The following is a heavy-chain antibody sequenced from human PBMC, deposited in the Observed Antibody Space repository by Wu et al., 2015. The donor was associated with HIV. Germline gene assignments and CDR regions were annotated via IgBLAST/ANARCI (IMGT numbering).Heavy chain of an antibody. Sequence: QLVQSGAEVKKPGASVKASCKASGYTFTSYGISWVRQAPGHGLEWMAWINPSGGATIYAEAFEGRVTVTTDTSMKTVYMELESLTSGDTAMYFCARDATPITTEFDYWGQGTLITVSS. CDR2: INPSGGAT. J-gene: IGHJ4*02. CDR1: GYTFTSYG. V-gene: IGHV1-18*01. CDR3: ARDATPITTEFDY. D-gene: IGHD4-11*01.